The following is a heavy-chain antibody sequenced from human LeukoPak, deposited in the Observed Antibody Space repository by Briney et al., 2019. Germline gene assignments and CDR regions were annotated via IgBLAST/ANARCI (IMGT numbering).Heavy chain of an antibody. D-gene: IGHD1-26*01. CDR3: AKDMRWELLGFCY. V-gene: IGHV3-30*02. J-gene: IGHJ4*02. Sequence: GGSLRLSCAASGFTLSSYGMHWVRQAPGKGLEWVAFIRYDGSNKYYADSVKGRFTISRDNSKNTLYLQMNSLRAEDTAVYYCAKDMRWELLGFCYWGQRVIVTFSS. CDR1: GFTLSSYG. CDR2: IRYDGSNK.